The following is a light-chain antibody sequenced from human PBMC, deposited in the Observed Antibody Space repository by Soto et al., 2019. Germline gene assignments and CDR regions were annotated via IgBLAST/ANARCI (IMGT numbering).Light chain of an antibody. Sequence: EIVMTQSPATLSVSPWERAILSCRTSQSVSSNLAWYQQKPGQAPRLLIYGASARATGIPARFSGSGSGTEFTLTISSLQSEDFAVYYCQQYDNWPPVTFGGGTKVEIK. CDR3: QQYDNWPPVT. V-gene: IGKV3-15*01. CDR2: GAS. CDR1: QSVSSN. J-gene: IGKJ4*01.